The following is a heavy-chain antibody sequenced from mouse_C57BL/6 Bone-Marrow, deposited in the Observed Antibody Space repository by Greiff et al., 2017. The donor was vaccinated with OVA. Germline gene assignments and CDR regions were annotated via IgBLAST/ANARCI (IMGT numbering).Heavy chain of an antibody. J-gene: IGHJ2*01. D-gene: IGHD1-1*01. Sequence: EVQLQQSGPELVKPGASVKMSCKASGYTFTDYNMHWVKQSHGKSLEWIGYINPNNGGTSYNQKFKGKATLTVNTSSSTAYMELRSLTSEDTAVYYCARTTVVATNFDYWGQGTTLTVSS. V-gene: IGHV1-22*01. CDR3: ARTTVVATNFDY. CDR2: INPNNGGT. CDR1: GYTFTDYN.